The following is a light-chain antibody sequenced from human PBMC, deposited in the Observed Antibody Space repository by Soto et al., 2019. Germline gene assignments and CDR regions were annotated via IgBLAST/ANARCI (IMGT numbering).Light chain of an antibody. CDR1: QSISGY. V-gene: IGKV1-39*01. J-gene: IGKJ1*01. CDR3: HQYNDWPPA. Sequence: DIQMTQSPSSLSASVGDRVTITCRASQSISGYLNWYQKKSGQAPRLLMYAASSLQSGVPSRFSGSGSGTDFSLTISSLQSEDFAVFYCHQYNDWPPAFGQGTKVDIK. CDR2: AAS.